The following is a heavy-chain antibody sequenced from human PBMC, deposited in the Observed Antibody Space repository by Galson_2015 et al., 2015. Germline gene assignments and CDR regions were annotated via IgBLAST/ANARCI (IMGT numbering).Heavy chain of an antibody. CDR1: GFTFSDYY. CDR3: AGGLVVVPAASSK. CDR2: ISSSGSTI. J-gene: IGHJ4*02. D-gene: IGHD2-2*01. Sequence: SLRLSCAASGFTFSDYYMSWIRQAPGKGLEWVSYISSSGSTIYYADSVKGRFTISRDNAKNSLYLQMNSLRAEDTAVYYCAGGLVVVPAASSKWGQGTLVTVSS. V-gene: IGHV3-11*01.